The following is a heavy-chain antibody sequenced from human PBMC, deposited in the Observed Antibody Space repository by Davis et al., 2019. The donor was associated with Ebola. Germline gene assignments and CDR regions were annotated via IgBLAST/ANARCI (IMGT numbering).Heavy chain of an antibody. V-gene: IGHV1-2*02. CDR1: GYTFTGYY. D-gene: IGHD5-18*01. CDR2: INPNSGGT. CDR3: ARDLGGYSYGPEVY. J-gene: IGHJ4*02. Sequence: ASVKVSCKASGYTFTGYYMHWVRQAPGQGLEWMGWINPNSGGTNYAQKFQGRVTMTRDTSISTVYMELSSLRSEDTAVYYCARDLGGYSYGPEVYWGQGTLVTVSS.